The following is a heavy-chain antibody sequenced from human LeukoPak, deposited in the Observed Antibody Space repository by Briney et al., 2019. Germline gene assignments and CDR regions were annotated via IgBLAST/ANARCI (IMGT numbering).Heavy chain of an antibody. D-gene: IGHD1-26*01. V-gene: IGHV4-39*01. J-gene: IGHJ4*02. CDR1: GISISSSGFY. CDR2: IYYTGST. Sequence: PSETLSLTCTVSGISISSSGFYWGWIRQPPGKGLEWIGSIYYTGSTYYNPSLKSRVTISVDTSKNQLSLKLRSVTAADTAVYYCARTHSGTYYGFDYWGQGTLVTVSS. CDR3: ARTHSGTYYGFDY.